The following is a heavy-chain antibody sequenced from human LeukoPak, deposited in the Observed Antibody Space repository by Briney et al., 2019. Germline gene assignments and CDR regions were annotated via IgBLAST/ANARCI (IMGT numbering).Heavy chain of an antibody. Sequence: ASVKVSCKASGYTFTSYAMHWVRQAHGQRLEWMGWINAGNGNTKYSQEFQGRVTITRDTSASTAYMELSSLRSEDMAVYYCARSIVAGVGMDVWGKGTTVTVSS. J-gene: IGHJ6*03. D-gene: IGHD3-3*01. CDR2: INAGNGNT. CDR3: ARSIVAGVGMDV. V-gene: IGHV1-3*03. CDR1: GYTFTSYA.